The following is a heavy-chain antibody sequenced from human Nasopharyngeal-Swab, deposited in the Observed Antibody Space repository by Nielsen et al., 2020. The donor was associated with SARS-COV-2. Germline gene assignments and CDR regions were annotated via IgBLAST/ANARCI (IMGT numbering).Heavy chain of an antibody. CDR2: IIPILGIA. CDR1: GGTFSSYA. CDR3: AREGGTRDGFDP. Sequence: SVKVSCKGSGGTFSSYAISWVRLAPGQGLEWMGRIIPILGIANYAQKFQGRVTITANKSTSTAYMELSSLRSEDTAVYYCAREGGTRDGFDPWGQGTLVTVSS. J-gene: IGHJ5*02. D-gene: IGHD2-15*01. V-gene: IGHV1-69*04.